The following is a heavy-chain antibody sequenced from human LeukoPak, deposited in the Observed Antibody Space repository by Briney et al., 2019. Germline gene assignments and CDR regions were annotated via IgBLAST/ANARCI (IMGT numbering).Heavy chain of an antibody. Sequence: GGSLRLSCAASGFTVSSNYMSWVRQAPGKGLEWVSVIYSGGSTYYADSVKGRFTISRDNSKNTLYLQMNSLRAEDTAVYYCASGLQYLFGELRGNYWYYFDYWGQGTLVTVSS. D-gene: IGHD3-10*02. CDR2: IYSGGST. V-gene: IGHV3-53*01. CDR3: ASGLQYLFGELRGNYWYYFDY. J-gene: IGHJ4*02. CDR1: GFTVSSNY.